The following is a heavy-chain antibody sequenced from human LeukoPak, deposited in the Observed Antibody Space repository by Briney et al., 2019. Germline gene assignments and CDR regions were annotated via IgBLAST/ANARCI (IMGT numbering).Heavy chain of an antibody. CDR1: GFTFSSYS. J-gene: IGHJ5*02. CDR3: ARDVRRYDFWSGYPGGEFDP. V-gene: IGHV3-48*01. CDR2: ISSSSSTI. D-gene: IGHD3-3*01. Sequence: GGSLRLSCAASGFTFSSYSMNWVRQAPGKGLEWVSYISSSSSTIYYADSVKGRFTISRDNAKNSLYLQMTSLRAEDTAAYYCARDVRRYDFWSGYPGGEFDPWGQGTLVTVSS.